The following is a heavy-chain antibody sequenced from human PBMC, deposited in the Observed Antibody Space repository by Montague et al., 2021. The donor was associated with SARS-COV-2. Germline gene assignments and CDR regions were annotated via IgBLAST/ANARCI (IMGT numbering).Heavy chain of an antibody. V-gene: IGHV4-59*01. CDR1: GGSISSYY. CDR2: IYYSGST. Sequence: SGTLSLTCTVSGGSISSYYWSWIRQPPEKGLEWIGYIYYSGSTNYNPSLKSRVTISVDTSKNQFSLKLSSVTAADTAVYYCARGGDMNWFDPWGQGTLVTVSS. J-gene: IGHJ5*02. CDR3: ARGGDMNWFDP. D-gene: IGHD2-21*01.